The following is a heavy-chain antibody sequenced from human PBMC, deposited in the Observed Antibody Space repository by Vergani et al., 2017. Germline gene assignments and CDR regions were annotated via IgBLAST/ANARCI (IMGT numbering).Heavy chain of an antibody. J-gene: IGHJ6*02. V-gene: IGHV1-2*02. Sequence: QVQLVQSGAEVKKPGASVKVSCKASGYTFTGYYMHWVRQAPGQGLEWMGWINPNSGGTNYAQKFQGRVTMTRDTSISTAYMELSRLRSDDTAVYYCARGRTVGTTWGRDYYYYYGMDVWGQGTTVTVSS. D-gene: IGHD1-26*01. CDR1: GYTFTGYY. CDR2: INPNSGGT. CDR3: ARGRTVGTTWGRDYYYYYGMDV.